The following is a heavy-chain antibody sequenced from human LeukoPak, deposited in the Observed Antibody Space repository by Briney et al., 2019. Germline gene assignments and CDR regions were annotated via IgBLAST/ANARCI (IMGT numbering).Heavy chain of an antibody. Sequence: ASVKVSCKASGYTFTSYGISWVRQAPGQGLEWMGWISAYNGNTNYAQKLQGRVTMTTDTSTSTAYMELRSLRSDDTAVYYCARDAGADYYDSSGYSDYWGQGTLVTVSS. J-gene: IGHJ4*02. D-gene: IGHD3-22*01. CDR1: GYTFTSYG. CDR3: ARDAGADYYDSSGYSDY. CDR2: ISAYNGNT. V-gene: IGHV1-18*01.